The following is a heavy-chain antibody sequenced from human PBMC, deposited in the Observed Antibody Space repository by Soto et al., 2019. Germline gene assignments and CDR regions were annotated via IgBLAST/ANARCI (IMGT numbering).Heavy chain of an antibody. D-gene: IGHD2-15*01. V-gene: IGHV3-30*18. CDR3: AKALSRILVVVAANY. CDR2: ISYDGSNK. Sequence: GGSRRLSCAASGFTFSSYGMHWVRQAPGKGLEWVAVISYDGSNKYYADSVKGRFTISRDNSKNTLYLQMNSLRAEDTAVYYCAKALSRILVVVAANYWGQGTLVTVSS. CDR1: GFTFSSYG. J-gene: IGHJ4*02.